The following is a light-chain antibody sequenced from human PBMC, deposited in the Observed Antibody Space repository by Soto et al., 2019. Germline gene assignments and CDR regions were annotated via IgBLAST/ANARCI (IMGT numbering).Light chain of an antibody. CDR3: EQYNNWPYT. CDR1: QSVSTN. CDR2: GAP. J-gene: IGKJ2*01. V-gene: IGKV3-15*01. Sequence: IVMTQSPDTLSVSPGETATLSCRASQSVSTNLAWYQQKPGQAPRLLLYGAPTRATGIPPRFSGSGSGREYTVTFSTLQSEDFAVYHCEQYNNWPYTFGLGTTLEIK.